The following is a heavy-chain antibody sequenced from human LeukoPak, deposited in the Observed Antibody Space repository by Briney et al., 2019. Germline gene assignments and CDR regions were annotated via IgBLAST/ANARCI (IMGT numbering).Heavy chain of an antibody. V-gene: IGHV1-69*04. CDR3: ARPQYSYGSYFDY. CDR2: IIPILGIA. J-gene: IGHJ4*02. CDR1: GGTFSSYA. D-gene: IGHD5-18*01. Sequence: SVKVSCKASGGTFSSYAISWVRQAPGQGLEWMGRIIPILGIANYAQKFRGRVTITADKSTSTAYMELSSLRSEDTAVYYCARPQYSYGSYFDYWGQGTLVTVSS.